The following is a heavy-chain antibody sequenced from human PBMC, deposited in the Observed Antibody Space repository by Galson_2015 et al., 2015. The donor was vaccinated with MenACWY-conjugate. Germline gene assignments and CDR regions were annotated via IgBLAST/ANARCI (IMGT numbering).Heavy chain of an antibody. CDR3: AKWALLRAFDF. D-gene: IGHD1-26*01. CDR2: IIPIFGTA. CDR1: GDTFSTYA. Sequence: SVKVSCKASGDTFSTYAISWVRQAPGQGLEWMGGIIPIFGTANYAQKFQGRVTITADKSTTTAYMELSSLRSEDTAMYYCAKWALLRAFDFWGQGTPVTVS. V-gene: IGHV1-69*06. J-gene: IGHJ4*03.